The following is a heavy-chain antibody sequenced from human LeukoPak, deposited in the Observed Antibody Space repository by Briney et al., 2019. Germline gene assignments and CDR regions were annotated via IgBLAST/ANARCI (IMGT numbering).Heavy chain of an antibody. CDR1: GYTFTSYG. CDR3: AKTLDYGDYGAFDT. CDR2: ISAYNGNT. J-gene: IGHJ3*02. Sequence: GASVKVSCKASGYTFTSYGISRVRQAPGQGLEWMGWISAYNGNTNYAQKLQGRVTMTTDTSTSTAYMELRSLRSDDTAVYYCAKTLDYGDYGAFDTWGQGTMVTVSS. D-gene: IGHD4-17*01. V-gene: IGHV1-18*01.